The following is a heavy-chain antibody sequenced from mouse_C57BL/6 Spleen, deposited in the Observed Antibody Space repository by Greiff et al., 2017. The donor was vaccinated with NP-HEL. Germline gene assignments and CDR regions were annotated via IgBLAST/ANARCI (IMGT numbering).Heavy chain of an antibody. CDR3: AAGWDYDDSFYAMDY. Sequence: VKLQQSGAELVKPGASVKISCKASGYAFSSYWMNWVKQRPGKGLEWIGQIYPGDGDTNYNGKFKGKATLTADKSSSTAYMQLSSLTSEDSAVYFCAAGWDYDDSFYAMDYWGQGTSVTVSS. D-gene: IGHD2-4*01. CDR1: GYAFSSYW. J-gene: IGHJ4*01. CDR2: IYPGDGDT. V-gene: IGHV1-80*01.